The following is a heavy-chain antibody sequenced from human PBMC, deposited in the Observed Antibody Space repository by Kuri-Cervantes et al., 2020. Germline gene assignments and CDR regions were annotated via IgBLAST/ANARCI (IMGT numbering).Heavy chain of an antibody. V-gene: IGHV3-21*01. J-gene: IGHJ5*02. D-gene: IGHD3-10*02. Sequence: GGSLRLSCAASGFTFSSYAMNWVRQAPGKGLEWVSSISSSSSYIYYADSVKGRFTISRDNAKNSLYLQMNSLRAEDTAVYYCASLFGELLYGWFDPWGQGTLVTVSS. CDR2: ISSSSSYI. CDR1: GFTFSSYA. CDR3: ASLFGELLYGWFDP.